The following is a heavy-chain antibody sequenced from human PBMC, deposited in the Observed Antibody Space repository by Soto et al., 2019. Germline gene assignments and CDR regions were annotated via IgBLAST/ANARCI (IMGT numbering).Heavy chain of an antibody. CDR3: ARVLDQYGSGTYPRLWFDY. Sequence: PSETLSLTCTVSGVSIRSYYWSWIRQPPGKGLEWIGYIYYIGSTDYNPSLKSRVTISVDTSNNQFSLKMRSVSAADTAVYYCARVLDQYGSGTYPRLWFDYWGQGTLVTVSS. D-gene: IGHD3-10*01. V-gene: IGHV4-59*01. J-gene: IGHJ4*02. CDR2: IYYIGST. CDR1: GVSIRSYY.